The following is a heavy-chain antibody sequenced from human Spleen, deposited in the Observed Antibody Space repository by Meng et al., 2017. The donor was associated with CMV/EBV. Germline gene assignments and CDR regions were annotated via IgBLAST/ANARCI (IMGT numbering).Heavy chain of an antibody. CDR3: GGVYCNGDCSRSDYDWFDP. J-gene: IGHJ5*02. CDR2: IYPGDSDT. Sequence: FTSYWIGWVRQMPGKGLEWMGIIYPGDSDTRYSPSFQGQVTISADKSISTAYLQWSSLKASDTAMYYCGGVYCNGDCSRSDYDWFDPWGQGTLVTVSS. D-gene: IGHD2-21*02. V-gene: IGHV5-51*01. CDR1: FTSYW.